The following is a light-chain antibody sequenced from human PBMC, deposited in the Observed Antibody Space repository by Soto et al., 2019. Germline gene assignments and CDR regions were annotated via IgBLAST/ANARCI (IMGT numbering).Light chain of an antibody. Sequence: QSVLTQPASVSGSPGQSITISCTGTSSDVGGHNHVSWYQQHPGKVPKVMIYEGSTRPSGVSNRFSGSKSGNTASLTISGLQAEDEADYYCCSYAGARGWVFGGGTKLTVL. CDR3: CSYAGARGWV. CDR1: SSDVGGHNH. V-gene: IGLV2-23*01. CDR2: EGS. J-gene: IGLJ3*02.